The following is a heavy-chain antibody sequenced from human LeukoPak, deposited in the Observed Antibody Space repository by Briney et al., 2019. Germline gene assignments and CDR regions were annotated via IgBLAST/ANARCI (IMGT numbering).Heavy chain of an antibody. J-gene: IGHJ3*02. D-gene: IGHD4-17*01. CDR1: GFTFSSYA. Sequence: GGSLRLSCAASGFTFSSYAMHWVRQAPGKGLEWVAVISYDGSNKYYADSVKGRFTISRDNSKNTLYLQMNSLRAEDTAVYYCAALDYGDYQYRSDAFDIWGQGTMVTVSS. CDR2: ISYDGSNK. CDR3: AALDYGDYQYRSDAFDI. V-gene: IGHV3-30-3*01.